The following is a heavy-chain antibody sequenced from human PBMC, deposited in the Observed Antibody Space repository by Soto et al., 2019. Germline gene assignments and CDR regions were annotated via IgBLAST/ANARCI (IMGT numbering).Heavy chain of an antibody. D-gene: IGHD3-10*01. J-gene: IGHJ4*02. CDR1: GYTCTSYG. CDR2: ISAYNGNT. Sequence: ASVKASCKASGYTCTSYGISWVRQAPGQGLEWMGWISAYNGNTNYAQKLQGRGTLTTDTSTSTAYMELRSLRSDDTAVYYCASDFGCGSSYEENQIDNYYWGQGTLVTVYS. V-gene: IGHV1-18*01. CDR3: ASDFGCGSSYEENQIDNYY.